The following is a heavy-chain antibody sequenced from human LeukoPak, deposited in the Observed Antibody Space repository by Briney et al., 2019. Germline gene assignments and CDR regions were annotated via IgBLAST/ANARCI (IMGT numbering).Heavy chain of an antibody. Sequence: SETLSLTYLGSGGSIRRYHWHWIGQPPGKGLEWIGYIYYSGSTNYNPSLKSRVTISVDTSKNQFSLKLSSVTAADTAVYYCARAPTISRVVIYYFDYWGQGTLVTVSS. CDR1: GGSIRRYH. D-gene: IGHD3-3*01. CDR3: ARAPTISRVVIYYFDY. J-gene: IGHJ4*02. CDR2: IYYSGST. V-gene: IGHV4-59*01.